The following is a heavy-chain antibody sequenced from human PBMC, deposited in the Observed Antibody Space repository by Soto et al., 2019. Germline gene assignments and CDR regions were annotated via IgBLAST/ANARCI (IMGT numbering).Heavy chain of an antibody. J-gene: IGHJ4*02. CDR3: ARDQPGYSYGYGLGY. V-gene: IGHV3-21*01. Sequence: LRLSCAASGFTFSSYSMNWVRQAPGKGLEWVSSITSSSSYISYADSVKGRFTISRDNAKNSLYLQMNSLRAEDTAVYYCARDQPGYSYGYGLGYWGQGTLVTVSS. CDR1: GFTFSSYS. D-gene: IGHD5-18*01. CDR2: ITSSSSYI.